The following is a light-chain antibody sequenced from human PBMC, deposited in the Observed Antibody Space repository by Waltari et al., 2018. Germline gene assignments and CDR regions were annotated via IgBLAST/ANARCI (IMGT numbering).Light chain of an antibody. Sequence: QSALTQPASVSGSPGQSITISCTGTSSDVGGYNYVSWYQQHPGTAPKLMVYDVSKRPSGVSNRFAGSKSGNTASLTIAGLQAEDEADYYCCSYAGSSTVVFGGGTKLTVL. V-gene: IGLV2-23*02. J-gene: IGLJ2*01. CDR3: CSYAGSSTVV. CDR2: DVS. CDR1: SSDVGGYNY.